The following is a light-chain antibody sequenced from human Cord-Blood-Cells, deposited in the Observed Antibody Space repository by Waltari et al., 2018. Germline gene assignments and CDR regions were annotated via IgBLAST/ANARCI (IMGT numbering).Light chain of an antibody. CDR3: SSYTSISTLV. CDR1: SSSVGGYNY. V-gene: IGLV2-14*01. CDR2: DVS. Sequence: QSALTQPAPVSGTPGHALTITATGTSSSVGGYNYVSWYQKPPGKAPNLLIYDVSTRPSGVSTRFSGSKAGNTASLTISGLQAEDEADYYCSSYTSISTLVFGGGTKLTVL. J-gene: IGLJ3*02.